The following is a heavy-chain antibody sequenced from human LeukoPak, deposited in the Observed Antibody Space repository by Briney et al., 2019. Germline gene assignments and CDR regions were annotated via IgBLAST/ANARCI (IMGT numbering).Heavy chain of an antibody. Sequence: PGGSLRLSCAASGFTFSSYSMNWVRQAPGKGLEWVSSISSSSSYIYYADSVKGRFTISRDNAKNSLYLQMNSLRAEDTAVYYCARDQVLRGFGGSAFDIWGQGTMVTVSS. CDR1: GFTFSSYS. J-gene: IGHJ3*02. CDR2: ISSSSSYI. V-gene: IGHV3-21*01. CDR3: ARDQVLRGFGGSAFDI. D-gene: IGHD3-16*01.